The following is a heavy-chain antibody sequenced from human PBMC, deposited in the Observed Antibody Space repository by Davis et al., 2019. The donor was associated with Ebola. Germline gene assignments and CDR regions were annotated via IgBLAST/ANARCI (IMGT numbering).Heavy chain of an antibody. J-gene: IGHJ6*02. Sequence: HSQTLSLTCAISGDSVSTNIGWNWIRQSPSRGLEWLGRTYYNSKWYNDYAASVKSRITINPDTSKNQFSLHLNSVTPEDTAMYYCVRGWYRSGLDVWGQGTTVTVSS. D-gene: IGHD6-19*01. CDR2: TYYNSKWYN. CDR3: VRGWYRSGLDV. V-gene: IGHV6-1*01. CDR1: GDSVSTNIG.